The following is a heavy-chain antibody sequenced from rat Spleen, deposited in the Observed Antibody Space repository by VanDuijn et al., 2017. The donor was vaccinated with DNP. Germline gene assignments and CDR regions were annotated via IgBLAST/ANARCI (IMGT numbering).Heavy chain of an antibody. D-gene: IGHD1-10*01. CDR1: GFTFSDYA. CDR3: ARHREQRGYYFDY. Sequence: EVQLVESGGGLVQPGRSLKLSCAASGFTFSDYAMAWVRQAPKKGLEWGATISYDGSRTYYLDSVKCRFTISRDNAKSTLYLQMDSLRSEDTATYYCARHREQRGYYFDYWGQGVMVTVSS. J-gene: IGHJ2*01. V-gene: IGHV5-17*01. CDR2: ISYDGSRT.